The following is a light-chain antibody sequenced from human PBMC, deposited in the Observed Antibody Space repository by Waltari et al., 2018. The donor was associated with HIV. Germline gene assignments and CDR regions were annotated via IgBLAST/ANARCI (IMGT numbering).Light chain of an antibody. CDR1: QSVRTN. Sequence: EILMTQFPDTLSVSPGERVPLSCRASQSVRTNLAWYQQKPGQAPRLLIYGAWCTATDISDRFSGSGSGTDFTLYINSLQSEDFAVYYCQHYSNWPPWTFGPGTRVEMK. CDR3: QHYSNWPPWT. V-gene: IGKV3-15*01. J-gene: IGKJ1*01. CDR2: GAW.